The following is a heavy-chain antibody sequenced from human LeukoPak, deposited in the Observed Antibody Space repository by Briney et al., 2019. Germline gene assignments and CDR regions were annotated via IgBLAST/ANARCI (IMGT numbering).Heavy chain of an antibody. J-gene: IGHJ4*02. CDR1: GFTFSYFS. CDR3: ARDYDTSGYTFDY. Sequence: TGGSPRLSCAASGFTFSYFSMNWVRQAPGEGLWGVSYISSSSSTIYYADSVKGRFTISRDNAKNSLYLQMNSLRDEDTAVYYCARDYDTSGYTFDYWGQGTLVTVSS. V-gene: IGHV3-48*02. CDR2: ISSSSSTI. D-gene: IGHD3-22*01.